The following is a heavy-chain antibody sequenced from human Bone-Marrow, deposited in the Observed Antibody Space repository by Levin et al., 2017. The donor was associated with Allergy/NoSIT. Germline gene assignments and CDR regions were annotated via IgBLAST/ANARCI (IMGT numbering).Heavy chain of an antibody. CDR3: AKDHNHYYGSGAYYSDFDS. CDR2: ISYDGSHK. V-gene: IGHV3-30*18. Sequence: LSLTCAASGFTFSDSGMHWVRQAPGKGLEWLAVISYDGSHKYYGDAVRGRFTISRDNSRNTLYLQMNSLRVEDTAVYYCAKDHNHYYGSGAYYSDFDSWGQGTLVTVSS. J-gene: IGHJ4*02. CDR1: GFTFSDSG. D-gene: IGHD3-10*01.